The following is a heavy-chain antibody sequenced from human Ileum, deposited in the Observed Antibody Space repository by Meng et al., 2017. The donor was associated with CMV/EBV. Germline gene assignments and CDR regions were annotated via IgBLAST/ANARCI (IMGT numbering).Heavy chain of an antibody. J-gene: IGHJ4*02. CDR2: IYDVGVT. V-gene: IGHV4-4*02. Sequence: LPCDVSGGSITKAYWWSWVRQPPGKGLEWVGAIYDVGVTNYNPSLKSRVTILVDRSKNQFSLKLTSVTAADTAVYYCTRDAAARPLEYWGQGALVTVSS. CDR3: TRDAAARPLEY. CDR1: GGSITKAYW. D-gene: IGHD6-6*01.